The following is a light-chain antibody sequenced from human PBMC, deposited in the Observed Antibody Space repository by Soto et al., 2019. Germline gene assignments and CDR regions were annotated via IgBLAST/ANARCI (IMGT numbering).Light chain of an antibody. CDR2: GAS. Sequence: EIVLTQSPATLSLSPGERATLSCRASQSVSIYLAWYQQRPGQAPRLLIYGASTRATGIPDRFSGSGSGTDFTLTISRLEPEDFAVYYCQQYGSSGTFGQGTKVDIK. V-gene: IGKV3-20*01. J-gene: IGKJ1*01. CDR1: QSVSIY. CDR3: QQYGSSGT.